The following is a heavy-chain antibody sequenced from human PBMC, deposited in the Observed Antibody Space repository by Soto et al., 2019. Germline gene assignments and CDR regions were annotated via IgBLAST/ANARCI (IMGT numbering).Heavy chain of an antibody. CDR3: ARDGEGYSGYDGGGYYGMDV. D-gene: IGHD5-12*01. J-gene: IGHJ6*02. Sequence: QVQLVQSGAEVKKPGASVKVSCKASGYTFTSYGISWVRQAPGQGLEWMGWISAYNGNTNYAQQLQGRVTMTTDTSTSTAYMELRSLRCDDTAVYYGARDGEGYSGYDGGGYYGMDVWGQGTTVTVSS. V-gene: IGHV1-18*01. CDR1: GYTFTSYG. CDR2: ISAYNGNT.